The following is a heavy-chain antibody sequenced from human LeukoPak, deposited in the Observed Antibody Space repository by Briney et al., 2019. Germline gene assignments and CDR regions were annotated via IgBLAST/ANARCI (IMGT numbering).Heavy chain of an antibody. D-gene: IGHD3-16*01. CDR3: AKNFAPGDAFYDF. V-gene: IGHV3-23*02. Sequence: GGSLRLSCAASGFSFSTYAMTCVRQAPGGGLEWVSAIDWTSHYIIYRHSVQGRFTTSRDNSRATLFLQMNSLTAEDSAVYYCAKNFAPGDAFYDFWGQGVLVTVSS. CDR1: GFSFSTYA. CDR2: IDWTSHYI. J-gene: IGHJ4*02.